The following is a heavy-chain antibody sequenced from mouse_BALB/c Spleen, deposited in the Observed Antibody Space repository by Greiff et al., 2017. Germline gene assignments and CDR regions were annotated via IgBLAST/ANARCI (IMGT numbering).Heavy chain of an antibody. Sequence: QVQLQQSGAELAKPGASVKMSCKASGYTFTSYWMHWVKQRPGQGLEWIGYINPSTGYTEYNQKFKDKATLTADKSSSTAYMQLSSLTSEDSAVYYCARELTGTRGFAYWGQGTLVTVSA. CDR2: INPSTGYT. D-gene: IGHD4-1*01. V-gene: IGHV1-7*01. J-gene: IGHJ3*01. CDR3: ARELTGTRGFAY. CDR1: GYTFTSYW.